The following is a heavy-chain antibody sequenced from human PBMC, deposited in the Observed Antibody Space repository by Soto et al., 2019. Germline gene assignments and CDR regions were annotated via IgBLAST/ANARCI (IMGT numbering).Heavy chain of an antibody. CDR2: IIPIFGTA. CDR1: GGTFSSYA. D-gene: IGHD3-10*01. V-gene: IGHV1-69*13. Sequence: ASVKVSCKASGGTFSSYAISWVRQAPGQGLEWMGGIIPIFGTANYAQKFQGRVTVTADESTSTAYMELSSLRSEDTAVYYCARLWFGDSDYYYGMDVWGQGTTVTVSS. CDR3: ARLWFGDSDYYYGMDV. J-gene: IGHJ6*02.